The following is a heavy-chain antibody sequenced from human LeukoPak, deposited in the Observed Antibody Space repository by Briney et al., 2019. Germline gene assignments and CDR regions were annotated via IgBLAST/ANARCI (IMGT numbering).Heavy chain of an antibody. D-gene: IGHD6-13*01. CDR1: GYTLTELS. V-gene: IGHV1-24*01. J-gene: IGHJ4*02. Sequence: ASVTVSFTVSGYTLTELSMHWVRQAPGKGLEWMGGLDPEDGETIYAQKFQGRVTMTEDTSTDTAYMELSSLRSEDTAVYYCATGQPGYSSSWFDYWGQGTLVTVSS. CDR2: LDPEDGET. CDR3: ATGQPGYSSSWFDY.